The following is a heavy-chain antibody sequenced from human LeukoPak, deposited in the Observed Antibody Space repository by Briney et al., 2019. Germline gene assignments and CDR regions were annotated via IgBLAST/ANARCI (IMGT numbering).Heavy chain of an antibody. D-gene: IGHD2-21*02. CDR1: GGSISSYY. V-gene: IGHV4-34*01. Sequence: SETLSLTCTVSGGSISSYYWSWIRQPPGKGLEWIGEINHSGSTNYNPSLKSRVTISVDTSKNQFSLGLSSVTAADTAVYYCARGGFYCGGDCYVDYWGQGTLVTVSS. CDR3: ARGGFYCGGDCYVDY. CDR2: INHSGST. J-gene: IGHJ4*02.